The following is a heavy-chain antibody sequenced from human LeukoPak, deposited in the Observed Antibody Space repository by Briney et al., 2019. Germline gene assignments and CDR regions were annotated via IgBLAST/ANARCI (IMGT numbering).Heavy chain of an antibody. V-gene: IGHV4-34*01. CDR2: INHSGST. CDR1: GGSFSGYY. CDR3: ASTPHSSGWYIAPY. Sequence: SETLSLTCAVYGGSFSGYYWSWIRQPPGKGLEWIGEINHSGSTNYNPSLKTRITLSVDTSKNQFSLKLNSVTATDTAVYYCASTPHSSGWYIAPYWGQGTLVSVSS. J-gene: IGHJ4*02. D-gene: IGHD6-13*01.